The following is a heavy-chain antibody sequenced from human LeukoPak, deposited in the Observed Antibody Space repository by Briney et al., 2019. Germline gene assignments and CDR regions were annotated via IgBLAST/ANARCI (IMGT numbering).Heavy chain of an antibody. J-gene: IGHJ4*02. V-gene: IGHV4-59*02. CDR1: GVSVSSYY. CDR2: IYYSGST. Sequence: SETLSLTCTVSGVSVSSYYWSCIRQPPGKGLEWIGYIYYSGSTNYNPSLKSRVTMSVDTSKSQFSLKLSSVTAADTAVYYCAGRRGFRGPFDYWGQGTLVTVSS. CDR3: AGRRGFRGPFDY.